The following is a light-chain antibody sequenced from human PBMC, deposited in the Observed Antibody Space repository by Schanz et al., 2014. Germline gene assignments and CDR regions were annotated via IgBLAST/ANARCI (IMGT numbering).Light chain of an antibody. J-gene: IGLJ2*01. CDR1: SSDVGGDNF. Sequence: QSALTQPASVSGSPGQSITISCTGTSSDVGGDNFVSWYQQHPGKAPKLMIYEINKRPSGVPDRFSGSKSGNTASLTVSGHQAEDEADYYCSSYAGSNNFRFGGGTKLTVL. V-gene: IGLV2-8*01. CDR2: EIN. CDR3: SSYAGSNNFR.